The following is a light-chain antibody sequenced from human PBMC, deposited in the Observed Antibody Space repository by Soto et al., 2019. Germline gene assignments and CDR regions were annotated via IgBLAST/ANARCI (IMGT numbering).Light chain of an antibody. Sequence: DIVMTQSPDSLAVSLGERATINCKSSQSVLYSSNNKNYLAWYQQKPGQPPKLLIYWASTRESGVPDRLSGSGSGTDFTLTISSLQAEDVAVYYCQQHYTTPWTFGQGTKVEIK. CDR1: QSVLYSSNNKNY. CDR3: QQHYTTPWT. CDR2: WAS. J-gene: IGKJ1*01. V-gene: IGKV4-1*01.